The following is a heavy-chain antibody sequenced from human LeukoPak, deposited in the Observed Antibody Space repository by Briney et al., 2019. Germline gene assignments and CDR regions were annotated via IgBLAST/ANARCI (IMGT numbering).Heavy chain of an antibody. CDR1: GGSVSSNSYY. D-gene: IGHD3-10*01. J-gene: IGHJ5*02. Sequence: SETLSLTCTVSGGSVSSNSYYWGWIRQPPGKGLEWIGSIYYSGSTYYNPSLLSRVTIFVDTSKNQFSLRLSSVTATDSAVYYCARHYGSGSSGGARRWFDPWGQGTLVTVSS. CDR2: IYYSGST. CDR3: ARHYGSGSSGGARRWFDP. V-gene: IGHV4-39*01.